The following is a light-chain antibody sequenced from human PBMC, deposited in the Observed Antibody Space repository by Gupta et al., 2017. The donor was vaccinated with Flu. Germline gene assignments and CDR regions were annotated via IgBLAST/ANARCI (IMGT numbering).Light chain of an antibody. CDR1: GSGVGSYNY. CDR2: EVS. Sequence: SITITFTGNGSGVGSYNYGSWYQQAARNPPKLIFDEVSNRPSGDFDRFSGSKSGDTASPTISGLQAEDEADYYCASYTSSNTWVFGGGTKLIVL. V-gene: IGLV2-14*01. CDR3: ASYTSSNTWV. J-gene: IGLJ3*02.